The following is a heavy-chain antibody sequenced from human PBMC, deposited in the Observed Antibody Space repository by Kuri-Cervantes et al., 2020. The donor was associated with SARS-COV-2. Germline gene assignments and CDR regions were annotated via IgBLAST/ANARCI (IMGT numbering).Heavy chain of an antibody. CDR1: GGTFSSYA. V-gene: IGHV1-69*13. D-gene: IGHD3-22*01. CDR2: IIPIFGTA. J-gene: IGHJ4*02. CDR3: ARAVTEDSSGYKYYFDY. Sequence: VKVSCKASGGTFSSYAISWVRQAPGQGLEWMGGIIPIFGTANYAQKFQGRVTITTDESTSTAYMELSSLRSEDTAVYYCARAVTEDSSGYKYYFDYWGQGILVTVSS.